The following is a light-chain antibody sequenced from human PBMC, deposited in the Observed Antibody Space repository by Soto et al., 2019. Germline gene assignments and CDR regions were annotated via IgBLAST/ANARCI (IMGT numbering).Light chain of an antibody. CDR1: QGIRND. J-gene: IGKJ1*01. Sequence: ALQMTQSPSSLSASVGDRVTITCRASQGIRNDLGWYQQKAGKAPKFLIYAASSLQSGVPSRFSGSGSGTDFPLTISNLQPEDFATYYCLQDYNYPWTFGQGTKVEIK. CDR3: LQDYNYPWT. CDR2: AAS. V-gene: IGKV1-6*02.